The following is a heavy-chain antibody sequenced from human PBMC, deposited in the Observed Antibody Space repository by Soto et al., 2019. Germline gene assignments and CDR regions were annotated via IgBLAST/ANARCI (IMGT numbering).Heavy chain of an antibody. Sequence: SETLSLTCSVSGGSISNSRDYWGWIRQPPGKGLEWIATIYYSGKTYYNPSLKSRVTISVDTSKNQFSLKLASVAAADTATYFCARLQAAVPHYWGQGTLVTVS. D-gene: IGHD6-13*01. CDR2: IYYSGKT. CDR3: ARLQAAVPHY. J-gene: IGHJ4*02. CDR1: GGSISNSRDY. V-gene: IGHV4-39*01.